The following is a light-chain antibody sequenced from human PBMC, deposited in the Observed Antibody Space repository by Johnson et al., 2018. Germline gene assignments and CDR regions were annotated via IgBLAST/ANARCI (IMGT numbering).Light chain of an antibody. CDR3: GTWDSSLSAGNV. V-gene: IGLV1-51*02. Sequence: QSVLTQPPSVSAAPVQKVTISCSGSSSNIGNNYVSWYQQLPGTAPKLLIYENNKRPSGIPDRFSGSKSGTSATLRITGLQTGDEADYYCGTWDSSLSAGNVFGTGTKVTVL. J-gene: IGLJ1*01. CDR2: ENN. CDR1: SSNIGNNY.